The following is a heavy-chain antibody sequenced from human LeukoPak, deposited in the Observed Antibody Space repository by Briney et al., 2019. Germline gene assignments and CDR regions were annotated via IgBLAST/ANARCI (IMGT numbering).Heavy chain of an antibody. D-gene: IGHD3-22*01. CDR3: ASGGLRYYDSSGYYSNWFGP. CDR2: INHSGST. CDR1: GGSFSGYY. J-gene: IGHJ5*02. Sequence: PSETLSLTCAVYGGSFSGYYWSWIRQPPGKGLEWIGEINHSGSTNYNPSLKSRVTISVDTSKNQFSLKLSAVTAADTAVYYCASGGLRYYDSSGYYSNWFGPWGQGTLVTVSS. V-gene: IGHV4-34*01.